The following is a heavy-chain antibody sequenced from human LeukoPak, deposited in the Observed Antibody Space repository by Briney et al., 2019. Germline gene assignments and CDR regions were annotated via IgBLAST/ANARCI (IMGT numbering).Heavy chain of an antibody. CDR2: INPNSGGT. CDR3: ARGAYDSSGSDAFDV. D-gene: IGHD3-22*01. J-gene: IGHJ3*01. V-gene: IGHV1-2*02. Sequence: ASVKVSCKASGYTFTGYYMHWVRQAPGQGLEWMGWINPNSGGTNYAQKFQGRVTMTRDTSISTAYMELSSLRSDDTAVYYCARGAYDSSGSDAFDVWGQGTMVTVSS. CDR1: GYTFTGYY.